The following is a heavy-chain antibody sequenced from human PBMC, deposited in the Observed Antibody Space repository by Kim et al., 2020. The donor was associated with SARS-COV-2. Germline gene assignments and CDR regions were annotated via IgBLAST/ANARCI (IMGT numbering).Heavy chain of an antibody. V-gene: IGHV3-48*02. CDR3: ARFDSWDMYGMDV. Sequence: YADSVKGRFTISRDNAKNSLYLQMNSLRDEDTAVYYCARFDSWDMYGMDVWGQGTTVTVSS. D-gene: IGHD6-13*01. J-gene: IGHJ6*02.